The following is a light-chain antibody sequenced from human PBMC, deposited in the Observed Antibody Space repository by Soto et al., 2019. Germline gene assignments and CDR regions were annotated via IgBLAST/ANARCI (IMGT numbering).Light chain of an antibody. CDR1: SSDVGGYKF. V-gene: IGLV2-8*01. CDR2: EVN. J-gene: IGLJ3*02. Sequence: QSALTQPASVSASPGQSITISCTGTSSDVGGYKFVSWYQHHPGKAPKLMIYEVNNRPSGVPDRFSGSKSGNTASLTVSGLQAADEADYYCSSYAGSNNFLLFGGGTKVTVL. CDR3: SSYAGSNNFLL.